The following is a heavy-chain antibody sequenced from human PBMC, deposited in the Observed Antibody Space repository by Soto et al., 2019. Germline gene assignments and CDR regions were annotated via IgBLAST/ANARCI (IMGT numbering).Heavy chain of an antibody. D-gene: IGHD4-17*01. Sequence: GESLKISCKGSGYSFTSYWIGWVRQMPGKGLEWMGIIYPGDSDTRYSPSFQGQVTISADKSISTAYLQWSSLKASDTAMYYCARPDKYDYGDYVDAFDIWGQGTMVTVSS. CDR1: GYSFTSYW. CDR2: IYPGDSDT. J-gene: IGHJ3*02. V-gene: IGHV5-51*01. CDR3: ARPDKYDYGDYVDAFDI.